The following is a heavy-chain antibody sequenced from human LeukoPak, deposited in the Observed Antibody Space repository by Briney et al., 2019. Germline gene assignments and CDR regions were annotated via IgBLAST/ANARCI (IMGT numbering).Heavy chain of an antibody. Sequence: GGPLTLPCGPSGFPASSSFISGVPKAPGRGGEWVSVIYTGGSTYYAGSVKGRFTISRDDSKNMVYLQMDSLRAEDTAVYFCSRDPAMTSGYGMDVWGQGTTVTVSS. CDR1: GFPASSSF. J-gene: IGHJ6*02. CDR2: IYTGGST. V-gene: IGHV3-66*01. D-gene: IGHD4-11*01. CDR3: SRDPAMTSGYGMDV.